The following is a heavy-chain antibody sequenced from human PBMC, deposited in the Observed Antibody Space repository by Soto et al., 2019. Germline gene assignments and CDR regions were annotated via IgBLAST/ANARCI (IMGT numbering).Heavy chain of an antibody. CDR2: INPNSGGT. D-gene: IGHD3-22*01. J-gene: IGHJ2*01. V-gene: IGHV1-2*02. CDR1: GYTFTGYY. Sequence: QVQLVQSGAEVKKPGASVKVSCKASGYTFTGYYMHWVRQAPGQGLEWMGWINPNSGGTNYAQKFQGRVTMTRDTSISTAYMELSRLRSDDTAVYYCARTSITMIVVDWYFDLWGRGTLVTVSS. CDR3: ARTSITMIVVDWYFDL.